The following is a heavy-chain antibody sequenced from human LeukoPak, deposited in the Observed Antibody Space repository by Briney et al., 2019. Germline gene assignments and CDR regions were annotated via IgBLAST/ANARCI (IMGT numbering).Heavy chain of an antibody. Sequence: PGGSLRLSCAASGFTFSSYAMSWVRQAPGKGLEWVSAVGSDGINTAYADSVKGRFTISRDNSKNTLYLQLNSLRAEDTAVYYCAKGLVAGSQYFDYWGQGTLVTVSS. CDR3: AKGLVAGSQYFDY. V-gene: IGHV3-23*01. J-gene: IGHJ4*02. CDR2: VGSDGINT. D-gene: IGHD6-19*01. CDR1: GFTFSSYA.